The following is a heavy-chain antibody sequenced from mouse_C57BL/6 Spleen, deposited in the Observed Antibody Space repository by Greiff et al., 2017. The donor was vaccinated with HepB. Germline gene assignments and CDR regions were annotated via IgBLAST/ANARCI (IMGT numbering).Heavy chain of an antibody. CDR1: GYTFTSYW. V-gene: IGHV1-61*01. Sequence: QVQLQQPGAELVRPGSSVKLSCKASGYTFTSYWMDWVKQRPGQGLEWIGNIYPSDSETHYNQKFKDKARLTVDKSSSTAYMQISSLKSEDSAFYYCARGEDYYGRTIFDYWGQGTTLTVSS. CDR2: IYPSDSET. CDR3: ARGEDYYGRTIFDY. J-gene: IGHJ2*01. D-gene: IGHD1-1*01.